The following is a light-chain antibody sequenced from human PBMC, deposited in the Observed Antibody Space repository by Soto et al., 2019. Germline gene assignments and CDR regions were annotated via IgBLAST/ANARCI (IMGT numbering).Light chain of an antibody. Sequence: EIVLTQSPGTLSLSPGERATLSCRASQSVSSSYLAWYQQKPGQAPRLLIYGASSRATGIPDRFSGSGSGTDFTLTISRLEPEDFAVYYCQQYGSSPRRTFG. CDR2: GAS. V-gene: IGKV3-20*01. CDR3: QQYGSSPRRT. CDR1: QSVSSSY. J-gene: IGKJ1*01.